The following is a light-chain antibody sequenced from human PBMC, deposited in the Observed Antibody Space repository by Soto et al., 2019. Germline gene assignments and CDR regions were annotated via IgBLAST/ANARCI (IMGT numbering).Light chain of an antibody. Sequence: DIQLTQSPSFLSASVGDRVTITCRASQGISSTLAWYQQIPVKGPKLLIYAASTLQSGVPSRFSGSGSGTESTLAISSLQPGDFANYYCQHVNGYPQNFGKGTKVEIK. CDR3: QHVNGYPQN. V-gene: IGKV1-9*01. J-gene: IGKJ2*01. CDR2: AAS. CDR1: QGISST.